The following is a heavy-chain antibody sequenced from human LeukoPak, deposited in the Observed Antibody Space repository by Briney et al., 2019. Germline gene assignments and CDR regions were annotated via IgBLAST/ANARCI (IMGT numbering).Heavy chain of an antibody. D-gene: IGHD4-23*01. CDR1: GGSIRSSSYY. CDR3: ARNPTVVIPETVDI. Sequence: SETLSLTCIVSGGSIRSSSYYWGWIRQPPGKGLEWIGSIYYSGRTYYNPSLKSRGTISVDPSKNQFSLKLRSVTAAETAAYYCARNPTVVIPETVDIWGQGTKVTVSS. J-gene: IGHJ3*02. V-gene: IGHV4-39*07. CDR2: IYYSGRT.